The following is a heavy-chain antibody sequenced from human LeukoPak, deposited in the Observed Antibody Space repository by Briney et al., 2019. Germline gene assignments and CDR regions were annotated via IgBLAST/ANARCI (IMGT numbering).Heavy chain of an antibody. D-gene: IGHD4-23*01. J-gene: IGHJ6*02. Sequence: GGSLRLSCAASGFTFSNAWMSWVRQAAGKGLEWVGRLKSKTDGETTDYAAPVKGRFTISRDDSKNTLFLQMNSLKIEDTAVYYCTTEVSYGLGGNYFFYPAMGVWGQGAPVTVSS. CDR3: TTEVSYGLGGNYFFYPAMGV. V-gene: IGHV3-15*07. CDR2: LKSKTDGETT. CDR1: GFTFSNAW.